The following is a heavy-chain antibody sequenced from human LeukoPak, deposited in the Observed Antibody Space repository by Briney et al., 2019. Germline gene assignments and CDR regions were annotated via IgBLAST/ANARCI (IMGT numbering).Heavy chain of an antibody. D-gene: IGHD6-13*01. CDR2: ISSSGSTI. CDR1: GVTFSNYE. V-gene: IGHV3-48*03. Sequence: GGSLRLSCAASGVTFSNYEMNWVRQVPGKGLEWLSYISSSGSTIYYADSVKGRFTISRDNAKNSLYLQMNSLRAEDTAVYYCARGVGGSWYGSDYWGQGTLVTVSS. J-gene: IGHJ4*02. CDR3: ARGVGGSWYGSDY.